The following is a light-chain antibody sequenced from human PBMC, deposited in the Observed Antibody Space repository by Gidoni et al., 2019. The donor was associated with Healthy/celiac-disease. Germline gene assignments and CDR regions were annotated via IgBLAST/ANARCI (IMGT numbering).Light chain of an antibody. J-gene: IGLJ1*01. Sequence: QSALTQPAPVSGSPGQSITISCTGTSSDVGGYNYVSWYQQHPGKAPKLMIYEVSNRPSGVPDRFSGSKSGNTASLTISGLQAEDEADYYCSSYTSSSTRVFGTGTKVTVL. V-gene: IGLV2-14*01. CDR1: SSDVGGYNY. CDR3: SSYTSSSTRV. CDR2: EVS.